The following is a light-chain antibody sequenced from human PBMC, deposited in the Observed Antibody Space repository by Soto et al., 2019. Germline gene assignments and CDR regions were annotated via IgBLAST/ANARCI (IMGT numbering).Light chain of an antibody. J-gene: IGKJ1*01. CDR1: RSISSH. Sequence: DIQMTQSPTSLSASVGDRVSITCRASRSISSHLNWYQQKPGKAPKFLIYLASSLQSGVPSRFSGSGSGTDFTLTISSVQPEDFAIYCCQQSASMPWTFGQGTKVEVK. V-gene: IGKV1-39*01. CDR3: QQSASMPWT. CDR2: LAS.